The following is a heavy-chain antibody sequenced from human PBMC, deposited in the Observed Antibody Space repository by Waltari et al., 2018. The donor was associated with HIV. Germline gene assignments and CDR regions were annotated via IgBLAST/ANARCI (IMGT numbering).Heavy chain of an antibody. CDR1: GGSFNGYF. Sequence: VRLDQWGSGLLNPSQTLSLTCAVYGGSFNGYFWNWVRRTPGRGLEWIGDVNYRGDTNYNPSLKRRASLSSDTSTHQFSLRLTSLTAADSATYYCARAYNSGPTPHNYYYYGIDVWGRGTTVIVSS. V-gene: IGHV4-34*01. CDR3: ARAYNSGPTPHNYYYYGIDV. CDR2: VNYRGDT. J-gene: IGHJ6*02. D-gene: IGHD6-19*01.